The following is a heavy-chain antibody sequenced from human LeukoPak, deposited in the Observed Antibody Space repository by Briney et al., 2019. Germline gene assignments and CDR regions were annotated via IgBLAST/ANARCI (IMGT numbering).Heavy chain of an antibody. V-gene: IGHV3-13*01. D-gene: IGHD2-21*01. CDR3: ARGSGSVHSRWFDP. J-gene: IGHJ5*02. Sequence: GESLRLSCAASGFTFSSYDMHWVRQATGKGLEWVSAIGTAGDTYYPGSVKGRFTISRENAKNSLYLQMNSLRAGDTAVYYCARGSGSVHSRWFDPWGQGTLVTVSS. CDR1: GFTFSSYD. CDR2: IGTAGDT.